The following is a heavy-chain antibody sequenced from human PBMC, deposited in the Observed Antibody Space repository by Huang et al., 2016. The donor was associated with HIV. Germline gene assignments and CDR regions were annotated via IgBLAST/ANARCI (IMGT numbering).Heavy chain of an antibody. CDR3: AKDWSLGSSSFPDY. CDR1: GYTFTDYK. V-gene: IGHV1-2*02. CDR2: INPKSGGT. J-gene: IGHJ4*02. Sequence: QVQLVQSGAEVQKPGASVKVSCKASGYTFTDYKIHWVRQAPGQRLEWMGWINPKSGGTNYAQKFQGRVTMTRDTSISTAYMELRRLRSDDTAVYYCAKDWSLGSSSFPDYWGQGTLVTVSS. D-gene: IGHD6-6*01.